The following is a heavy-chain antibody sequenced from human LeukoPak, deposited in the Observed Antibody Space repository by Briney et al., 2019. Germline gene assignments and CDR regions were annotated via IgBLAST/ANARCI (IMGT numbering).Heavy chain of an antibody. D-gene: IGHD6-19*01. Sequence: ASVKVSCKASGYTFTSYDINWVRQAPGKGLEWMGGFDPEDGETIYAQKFQGRVTMTEDTSTDTAYMELSSLRSEDTAVYYCATDLSSGWPFDYWGQGTLVTVSS. CDR2: FDPEDGET. CDR1: GYTFTSYD. V-gene: IGHV1-24*01. CDR3: ATDLSSGWPFDY. J-gene: IGHJ4*02.